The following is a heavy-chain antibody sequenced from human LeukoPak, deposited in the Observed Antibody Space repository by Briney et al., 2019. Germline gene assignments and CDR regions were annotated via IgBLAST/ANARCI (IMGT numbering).Heavy chain of an antibody. CDR1: ALNSSTYW. J-gene: IGHJ3*01. D-gene: IGHD3-16*01. Sequence: GQSLTLSCAASALNSSTYWLRWAPQAPANALKWVANIKGDGSEKHCVDSLEGRFTISRDNAKNSLYLQLNSLRVEDTAVYYCARDRPNDYGHNVGAFDVWGLGTMVTVSS. CDR3: ARDRPNDYGHNVGAFDV. V-gene: IGHV3-7*01. CDR2: IKGDGSEK.